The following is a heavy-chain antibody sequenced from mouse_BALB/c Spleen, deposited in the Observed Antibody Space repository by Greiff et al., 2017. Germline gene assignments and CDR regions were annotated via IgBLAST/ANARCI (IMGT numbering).Heavy chain of an antibody. Sequence: QVQLQQSGAELMKPGASVKISCKATGYTFSSYWIEWVKQRPGHGLEWIGEILPGSGSTNYNEKFKGKATFTADTSSNTAYMQLSSLTSEDSAVYYCARGRGYYGSSPAWFAYGGQGTLVTVSA. CDR1: GYTFSSYW. CDR2: ILPGSGST. D-gene: IGHD1-1*01. V-gene: IGHV1-9*01. CDR3: ARGRGYYGSSPAWFAY. J-gene: IGHJ3*01.